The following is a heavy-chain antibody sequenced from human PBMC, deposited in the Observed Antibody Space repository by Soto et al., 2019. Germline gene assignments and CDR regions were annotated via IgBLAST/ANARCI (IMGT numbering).Heavy chain of an antibody. D-gene: IGHD3-10*01. V-gene: IGHV1-69*13. J-gene: IGHJ6*02. CDR1: GGTFSSYA. Sequence: SVKVSCKASGGTFSSYAISWVRQAPGQGLEWMGGIIPIFGTANYAQKFQGRVTITADESTSTAYMELSSLRSEDTAVYYCARGKPYYGSGSYYIFMDVWGQGTTVTVSS. CDR2: IIPIFGTA. CDR3: ARGKPYYGSGSYYIFMDV.